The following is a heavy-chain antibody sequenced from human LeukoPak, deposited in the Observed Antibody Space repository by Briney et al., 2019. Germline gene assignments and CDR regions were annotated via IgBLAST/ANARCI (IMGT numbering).Heavy chain of an antibody. D-gene: IGHD3-22*01. V-gene: IGHV3-72*01. CDR1: GFTFSDHY. J-gene: IGHJ4*02. CDR3: ARAYERPYYFDY. CDR2: TRNKANSYTT. Sequence: GGSLRLSCAASGFTFSDHYMDWVRQAPGEELEWVGRTRNKANSYTTEYAASVKGRFTISRDDSKNSLYLQMNSLKTEDTAVYYCARAYERPYYFDYWGQGTLVTVSS.